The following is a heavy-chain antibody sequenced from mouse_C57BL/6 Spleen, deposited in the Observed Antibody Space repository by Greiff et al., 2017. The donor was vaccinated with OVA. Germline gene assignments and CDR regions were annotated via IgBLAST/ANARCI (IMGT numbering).Heavy chain of an antibody. D-gene: IGHD2-3*01. Sequence: VQLQQSGAELVKPGASVKISCKASGYAFSSYWMNWVKQRPGKGLEWIGQIYPGDGDTNYNGKFKGKATLTADKSASTAYMQLSSLTSEDSAVYFCARSRYDGYPYYYAMDYWGQGTSGTVSS. CDR2: IYPGDGDT. J-gene: IGHJ4*01. V-gene: IGHV1-80*01. CDR3: ARSRYDGYPYYYAMDY. CDR1: GYAFSSYW.